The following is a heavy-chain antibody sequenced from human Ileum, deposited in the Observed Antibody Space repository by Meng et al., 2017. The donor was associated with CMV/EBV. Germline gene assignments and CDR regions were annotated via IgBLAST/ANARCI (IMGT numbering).Heavy chain of an antibody. J-gene: IGHJ4*02. V-gene: IGHV4-30-4*08. CDR2: NYYSGSP. D-gene: IGHD2-15*01. Sequence: QLHESGPGPVKPSQTLSLTCTVSGGSITSGNYYWSWIRQPPGRGLEWIGYNYYSGSPYYKPSLKSRVTISLDTSKNQFSLNLRSVTATDSAVYYCVRQVVAASFDYWGQGALVTVSS. CDR3: VRQVVAASFDY. CDR1: GGSITSGNYY.